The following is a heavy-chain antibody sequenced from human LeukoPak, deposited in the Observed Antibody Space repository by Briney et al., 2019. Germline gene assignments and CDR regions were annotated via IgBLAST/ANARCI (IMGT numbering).Heavy chain of an antibody. CDR1: GFTFSSYW. D-gene: IGHD2-2*01. V-gene: IGHV3-30*02. CDR3: ARNNLQLGFDR. CDR2: IRNDGSDE. J-gene: IGHJ5*02. Sequence: PGGSLRLSCAASGFTFSSYWMNWVRQAPGKGLQWVVFIRNDGSDEYYGDSVKGRFTISRDNSKNTLYLQMNSLRAEDTAVYYCARNNLQLGFDRWGQGTLVTVSS.